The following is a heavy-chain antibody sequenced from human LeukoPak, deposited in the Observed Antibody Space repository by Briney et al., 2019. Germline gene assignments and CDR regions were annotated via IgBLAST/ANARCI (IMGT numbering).Heavy chain of an antibody. CDR3: ERNIRRQLTTDY. Sequence: GGSLSLSCAASGFTFSSYSLNWVGQAAGTGLEWVSYIIRRTSYIQHADSVGARFNISRHDPKHLLYVQMNSLRREHTSVYLCERNIRRQLTTDYWGQRPLVTVSS. CDR1: GFTFSSYS. J-gene: IGHJ4*02. D-gene: IGHD6-13*01. V-gene: IGHV3-21*01. CDR2: IIRRTSYI.